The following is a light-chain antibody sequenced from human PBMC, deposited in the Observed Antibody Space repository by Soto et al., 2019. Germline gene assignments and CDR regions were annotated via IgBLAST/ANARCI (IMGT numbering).Light chain of an antibody. J-gene: IGKJ1*01. Sequence: DIVMTQSPSTLSASLGDRATISCRASQSVSSYLAWYQQKPGQAPRLLLYGASTRVTGFPARFSGSGSGREFTITISSLQSEDSEVYYCHEYSAWWTFGPGTKVEIK. CDR1: QSVSSY. V-gene: IGKV3-15*01. CDR2: GAS. CDR3: HEYSAWWT.